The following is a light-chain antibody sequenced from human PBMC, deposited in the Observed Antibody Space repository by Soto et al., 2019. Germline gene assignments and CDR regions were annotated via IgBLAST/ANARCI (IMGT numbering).Light chain of an antibody. CDR1: QSVSNN. CDR2: GAS. Sequence: EIVMTQSPATLSVYPGERATLSCRASQSVSNNLAWYQQKPGQAPRLLIYGASTRVTGIPARFSGSGSGTEFTLTISSLQSEDFAVYYCQQYNSWPLTFGGGTKVAIK. J-gene: IGKJ4*01. V-gene: IGKV3-15*01. CDR3: QQYNSWPLT.